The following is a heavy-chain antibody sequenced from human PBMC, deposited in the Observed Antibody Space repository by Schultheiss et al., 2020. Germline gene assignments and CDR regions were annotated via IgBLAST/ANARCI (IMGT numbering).Heavy chain of an antibody. CDR1: GFTFSSYG. V-gene: IGHV3-30*18. Sequence: GESLKISCAASGFTFSSYGMHWVRQAPGKGLEWVAVISYDGSNKYYADSVKGRFTISRDNSKNTLCLQMNSLRAEDTAVYYCAKDLVGATAYWGQGTLVTVSS. D-gene: IGHD1-26*01. CDR3: AKDLVGATAY. J-gene: IGHJ4*02. CDR2: ISYDGSNK.